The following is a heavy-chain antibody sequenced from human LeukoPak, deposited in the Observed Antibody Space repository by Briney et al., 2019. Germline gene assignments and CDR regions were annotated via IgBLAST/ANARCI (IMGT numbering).Heavy chain of an antibody. CDR3: AKDQGKQWLVLDY. V-gene: IGHV3-30*18. D-gene: IGHD6-19*01. CDR2: ISYDGSNK. J-gene: IGHJ4*02. Sequence: GRSLRLSCAASGFTFSSYGMHWVRQAPGKGLEWVAVISYDGSNKYYADSVKGRFTISRDNSKNTLYLQMNSLRAEDTAVYYCAKDQGKQWLVLDYWGQGTLVTVSS. CDR1: GFTFSSYG.